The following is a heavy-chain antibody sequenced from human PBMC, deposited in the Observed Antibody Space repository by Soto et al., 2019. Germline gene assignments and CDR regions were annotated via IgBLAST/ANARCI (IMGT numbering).Heavy chain of an antibody. Sequence: GASVKVSCQASGYTFTGNAMHWVRPAPRQRLEWMGWINAGNGNAKYSQKFQGRVTITRDTSASTAYMELSSLRSEDTAVYYCARAPSMTTGYYYLAVWGKGTTVTVSS. CDR3: ARAPSMTTGYYYLAV. CDR2: INAGNGNA. V-gene: IGHV1-3*01. D-gene: IGHD4-17*01. J-gene: IGHJ6*03. CDR1: GYTFTGNA.